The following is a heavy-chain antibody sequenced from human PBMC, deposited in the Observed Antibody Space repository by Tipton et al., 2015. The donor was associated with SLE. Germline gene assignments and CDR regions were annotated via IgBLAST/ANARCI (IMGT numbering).Heavy chain of an antibody. CDR1: GFTVSSNY. CDR3: ARGGTIFGVASDY. Sequence: SLRLSCAASGFTVSSNYMSWVRQAPGKGLEWVSVIYSGGSTYYADSVKGRFTISRDNSKNTLYLQMNSLRAEDTAVYYCARGGTIFGVASDYWGQGTLATVSS. D-gene: IGHD3-3*01. CDR2: IYSGGST. J-gene: IGHJ4*02. V-gene: IGHV3-53*05.